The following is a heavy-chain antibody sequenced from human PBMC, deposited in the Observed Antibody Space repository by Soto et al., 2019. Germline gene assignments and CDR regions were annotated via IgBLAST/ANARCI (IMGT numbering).Heavy chain of an antibody. J-gene: IGHJ1*01. CDR3: ASRVPEGPYGAPYLQH. CDR2: VSKDGSDS. D-gene: IGHD3-16*01. V-gene: IGHV3-30*03. Sequence: GALRLSCVVSVFTFSDYGMHWVRQAPGKGLDWVAVVSKDGSDSYYADSVKGRFTISRDNSKNTLYLEMNSLRPEDTAVYYCASRVPEGPYGAPYLQHWGQGTLVTVSS. CDR1: VFTFSDYG.